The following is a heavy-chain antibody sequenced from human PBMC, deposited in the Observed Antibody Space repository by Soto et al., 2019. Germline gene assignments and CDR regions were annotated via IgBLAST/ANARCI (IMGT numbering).Heavy chain of an antibody. J-gene: IGHJ4*02. V-gene: IGHV3-23*01. CDR1: GFTLKNYA. Sequence: EVQLLESGVGFVQPGGSLRLSCAGSGFTLKNYAMSWVRQAPGKGLEWVSGISGSGGSTYYTDSVKGRFTMSRDNSKNTLYLQMNSLRAEDTAVYYCAKWYCSGGSCYPTFDSWGQGTLVTVSS. CDR2: ISGSGGST. D-gene: IGHD2-15*01. CDR3: AKWYCSGGSCYPTFDS.